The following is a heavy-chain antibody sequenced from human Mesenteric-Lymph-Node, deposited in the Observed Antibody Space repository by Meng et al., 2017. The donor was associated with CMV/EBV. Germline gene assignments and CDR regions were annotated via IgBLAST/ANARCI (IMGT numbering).Heavy chain of an antibody. Sequence: GESLKISCAASGFTFGDYTMHWVRQAPGKVLEWVSLITWDADTTYYTDSVKGRFTISRDNSKNSLYLQMNTLRPEDTADYYCTRMTSETFNAFDVWGQGTRVTVSS. V-gene: IGHV3-43*01. D-gene: IGHD4-11*01. CDR3: TRMTSETFNAFDV. CDR1: GFTFGDYT. CDR2: ITWDADTT. J-gene: IGHJ3*01.